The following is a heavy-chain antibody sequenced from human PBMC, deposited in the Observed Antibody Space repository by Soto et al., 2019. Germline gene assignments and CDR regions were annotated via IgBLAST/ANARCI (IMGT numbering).Heavy chain of an antibody. V-gene: IGHV4-30-4*01. Sequence: SETLSLTCTVSGGSISSGDYYWSWIRQPPGKGLEWIGYIYYSGSTYYNPSLKSRVTISVDTSKNQFSLKLSSVTAADTAVYYCARALGTYGSGSYYFDYWGQGTLVTVSS. CDR3: ARALGTYGSGSYYFDY. J-gene: IGHJ4*02. CDR2: IYYSGST. CDR1: GGSISSGDYY. D-gene: IGHD3-10*01.